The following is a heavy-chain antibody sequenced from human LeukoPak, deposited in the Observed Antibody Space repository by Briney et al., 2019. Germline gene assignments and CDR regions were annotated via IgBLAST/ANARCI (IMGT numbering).Heavy chain of an antibody. V-gene: IGHV4-38-2*02. D-gene: IGHD3-22*01. CDR2: VYHGGNT. J-gene: IGHJ5*02. CDR1: GYSISNGYY. Sequence: SETLSLTCTVSGYSISNGYYWGWIRQPPGKGLEFIGSVYHGGNTYYKASLKSRVTISLDTSKNQFSLRLSSVTAADTAVYYCARGTYYYYDSSGYLFWFDPWGQGTLVTVSS. CDR3: ARGTYYYYDSSGYLFWFDP.